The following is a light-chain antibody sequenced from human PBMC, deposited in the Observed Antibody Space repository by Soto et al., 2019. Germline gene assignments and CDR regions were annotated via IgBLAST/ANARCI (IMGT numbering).Light chain of an antibody. Sequence: QAVVTQPASVSGSPGQSITISCTGTSSDVGAYNYDSWYQQYPGEAPKVIIYDVSHRPAGVSNRFSGSKSGNTASLTISGLQTQDEADYYCSSYTSATTYVFGTGTQLTVL. J-gene: IGLJ1*01. CDR2: DVS. V-gene: IGLV2-14*01. CDR3: SSYTSATTYV. CDR1: SSDVGAYNY.